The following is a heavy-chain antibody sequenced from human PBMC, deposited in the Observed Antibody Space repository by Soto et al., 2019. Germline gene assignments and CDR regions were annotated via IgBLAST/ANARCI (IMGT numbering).Heavy chain of an antibody. CDR1: GFTFSTYG. J-gene: IGHJ5*02. D-gene: IGHD4-4*01. CDR3: AKDLDYIYRA. V-gene: IGHV3-30*18. Sequence: QVQLVESGGGVVQPGTSLRLSCATSGFTFSTYGMHWVRQAPGKGLEWVAVISYGGDNKYYADSVKGRFTISRDNSKDTLFLKMNSLTPEDTAMYYCAKDLDYIYRAWGQGTLVTVSS. CDR2: ISYGGDNK.